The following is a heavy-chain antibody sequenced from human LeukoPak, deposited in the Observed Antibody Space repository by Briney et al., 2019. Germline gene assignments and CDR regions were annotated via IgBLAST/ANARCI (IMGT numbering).Heavy chain of an antibody. Sequence: PGGSLRLSCAASGFTFGDYHMSWIRQAPGKGLVWVSRINSDGSSTSYADSVKGRFTISRDNAKNTLYLQMNSLRAEDTAVYYCARDGSSWSNWLDPWGQGTLVTVSS. CDR3: ARDGSSWSNWLDP. CDR2: INSDGSST. D-gene: IGHD6-13*01. J-gene: IGHJ5*02. CDR1: GFTFGDYH. V-gene: IGHV3-74*01.